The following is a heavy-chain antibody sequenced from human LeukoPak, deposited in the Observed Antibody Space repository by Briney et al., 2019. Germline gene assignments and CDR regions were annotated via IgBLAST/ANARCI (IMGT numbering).Heavy chain of an antibody. Sequence: ASVKVSCKASGYTFTSYYIHWVRQAPGQGLEWMGIINPSGGTTSYAQKFQGRVTMTRDTSTTTVYMELSSLRSEDTAVYYCASFQKKVWGQGTLVTVSS. CDR1: GYTFTSYY. CDR3: ASFQKKV. V-gene: IGHV1-46*01. J-gene: IGHJ4*02. CDR2: INPSGGTT.